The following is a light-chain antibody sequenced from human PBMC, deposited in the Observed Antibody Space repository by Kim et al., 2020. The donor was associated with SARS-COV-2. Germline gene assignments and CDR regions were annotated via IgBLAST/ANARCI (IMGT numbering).Light chain of an antibody. Sequence: LTPGERATLSCRASQSMRRDLGWYQQKAGQAPRLVIYDASSRATGIPARFSGSGSGTECTLTISSLEPEDFAVYYCQQRSGWPRTFGQGTKVDIK. V-gene: IGKV3-11*01. CDR3: QQRSGWPRT. CDR1: QSMRRD. CDR2: DAS. J-gene: IGKJ1*01.